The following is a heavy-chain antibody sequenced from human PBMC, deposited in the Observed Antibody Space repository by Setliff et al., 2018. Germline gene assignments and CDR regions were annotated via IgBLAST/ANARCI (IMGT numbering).Heavy chain of an antibody. J-gene: IGHJ3*02. V-gene: IGHV3-7*04. CDR1: GFTFGIYW. D-gene: IGHD3-10*02. CDR2: IKEDGSEK. Sequence: PGGSLRLSCSVSGFTFGIYWMSWVRQAPGKGLEWVANIKEDGSEKYYVDSVKGRFAVSRDNAKNSLFLHMDILTVEDTAVYYCGRAGKPYVIDIWGQGTMVTVSS. CDR3: GRAGKPYVIDI.